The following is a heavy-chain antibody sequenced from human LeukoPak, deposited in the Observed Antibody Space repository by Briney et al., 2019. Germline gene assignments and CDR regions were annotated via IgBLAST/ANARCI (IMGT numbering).Heavy chain of an antibody. CDR3: ARDNWNARGRD. CDR2: ISSSSSYI. CDR1: GFTFSSYS. D-gene: IGHD1-1*01. J-gene: IGHJ4*02. Sequence: GGSLRLSCAASGFTFSSYSMNWVRQAPGKGLEWVSSISSSSSYIYYADSVKGRFTISRDNAKNSLYLQMNSLRAEDTAVYYCARDNWNARGRDWGQGTLVTVTS. V-gene: IGHV3-21*01.